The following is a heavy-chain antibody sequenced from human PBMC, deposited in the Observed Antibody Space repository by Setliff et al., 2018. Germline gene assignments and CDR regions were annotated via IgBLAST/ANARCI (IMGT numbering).Heavy chain of an antibody. V-gene: IGHV4-34*01. J-gene: IGHJ4*02. D-gene: IGHD3-3*01. CDR1: GDSFSDYY. CDR3: RFWSSYYKNDY. Sequence: SETLSLTCTVYGDSFSDYYWSWIRQPPGKGLEWIEEINHSGRTNYSPSLRSRVTISVDTSKKQLSLKMSSVTAADTAVYYCRFWSSYYKNDYWGQGTLVTVSS. CDR2: INHSGRT.